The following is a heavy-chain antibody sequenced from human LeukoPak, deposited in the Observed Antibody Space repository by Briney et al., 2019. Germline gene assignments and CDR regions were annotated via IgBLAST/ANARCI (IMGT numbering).Heavy chain of an antibody. D-gene: IGHD5-18*01. Sequence: PSETLSLTCTVSGGSISSSSYYWGWIRQPPGKGLEWIGSIYYSGSTYYNPSLKSRVTISVDTSKKQFSLKLSSVTAADTAVYYCARLTANPLLDWYFDLWGRGTLVTVSS. CDR3: ARLTANPLLDWYFDL. V-gene: IGHV4-39*01. CDR1: GGSISSSSYY. CDR2: IYYSGST. J-gene: IGHJ2*01.